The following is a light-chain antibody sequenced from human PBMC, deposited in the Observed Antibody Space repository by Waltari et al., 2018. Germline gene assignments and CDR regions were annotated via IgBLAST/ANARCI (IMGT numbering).Light chain of an antibody. CDR2: DAS. V-gene: IGKV1-13*02. Sequence: AIHLTQSPSSLSASVGDRITITCRASQGISSALAWYQQKPGEPPKFLIYDASSLPCGVPARFRGSASGTDFTLTITSLQPEDFATYYCPQLHSYPITFGQGTRLEIK. CDR1: QGISSA. CDR3: PQLHSYPIT. J-gene: IGKJ5*01.